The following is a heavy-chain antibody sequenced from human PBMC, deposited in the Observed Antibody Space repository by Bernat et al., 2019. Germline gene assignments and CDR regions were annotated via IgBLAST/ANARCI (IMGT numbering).Heavy chain of an antibody. D-gene: IGHD3-10*02. V-gene: IGHV1-69*08. CDR2: IIPILGIA. J-gene: IGHJ6*02. CDR1: GGTFSSYT. CDR3: ARDLFGDGINYDMDV. Sequence: QVQLVQSGAEVKKPGSSVKVSCKASGGTFSSYTISWVRQAPGQGLEWMGRIIPILGIANYAQKFQGRVTITADKSTSTAYMELSSLRSEDTAVYYCARDLFGDGINYDMDVWGQGTTVTVSS.